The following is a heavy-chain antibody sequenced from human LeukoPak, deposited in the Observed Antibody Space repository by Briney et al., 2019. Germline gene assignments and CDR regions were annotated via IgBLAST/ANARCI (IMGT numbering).Heavy chain of an antibody. V-gene: IGHV1-46*01. CDR1: GYTFTSYY. J-gene: IGHJ4*02. Sequence: EASVKVSCKASGYTFTSYYMHWVRQAPGQGLEWMGIINPSGGSTSYAQKFQGRVTMTRDTSISTAYMELSRLRSDDTAVYYCARAAARITIFASEGYWGQGTLVTVSS. CDR2: INPSGGST. D-gene: IGHD3-3*01. CDR3: ARAAARITIFASEGY.